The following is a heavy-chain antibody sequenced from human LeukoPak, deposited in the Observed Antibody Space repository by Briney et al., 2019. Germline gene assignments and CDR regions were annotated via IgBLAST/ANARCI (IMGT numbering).Heavy chain of an antibody. V-gene: IGHV3-20*04. Sequence: GGSLRLSCAASGFTFDDYGMSWVRQAPGKGLEWVSGINWNGGSTGYADSVKGRFTISRDNAKNSLYLQMNSLRAEDTALYYCARDFGGSGWCYYYYYMDVWGKGTTVTVSS. CDR2: INWNGGST. J-gene: IGHJ6*03. CDR1: GFTFDDYG. D-gene: IGHD6-19*01. CDR3: ARDFGGSGWCYYYYYMDV.